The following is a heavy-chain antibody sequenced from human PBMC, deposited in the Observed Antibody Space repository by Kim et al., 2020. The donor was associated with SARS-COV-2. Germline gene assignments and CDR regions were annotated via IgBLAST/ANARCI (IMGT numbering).Heavy chain of an antibody. V-gene: IGHV4-34*01. Sequence: SETLSLTCAVYGGSFSGYYWSWIRQPPGKGLEWIGEINHSGRTNHNPSLKSRVTISVDTSKNQFSLKVNFVTAADTAVYYCARGAIPSGHSDYWGQGILV. CDR2: INHSGRT. CDR3: ARGAIPSGHSDY. CDR1: GGSFSGYY. D-gene: IGHD3-22*01. J-gene: IGHJ4*02.